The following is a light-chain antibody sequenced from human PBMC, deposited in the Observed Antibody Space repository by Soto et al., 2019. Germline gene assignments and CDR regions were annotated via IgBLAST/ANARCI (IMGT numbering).Light chain of an antibody. CDR3: QQFDNSLWT. Sequence: EIVFTQSPGTVSLSPRDRATLSCRASQSVSTNNFAWYQQRPGQAPRLLIYGASSRATGIPDRFSGSGSGTDFTLTISRLEPEDFAVYYCQQFDNSLWTFGQGTKVDI. V-gene: IGKV3-20*01. CDR1: QSVSTNN. J-gene: IGKJ1*01. CDR2: GAS.